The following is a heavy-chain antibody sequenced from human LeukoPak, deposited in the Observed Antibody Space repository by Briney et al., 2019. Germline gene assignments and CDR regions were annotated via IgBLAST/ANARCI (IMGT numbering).Heavy chain of an antibody. D-gene: IGHD2-15*01. J-gene: IGHJ4*02. V-gene: IGHV3-9*01. CDR2: LSRNSGSI. Sequence: QPGGSLRLSCAASGLTFDDYAMHWVRQAPGKDLEWVSGLSRNSGSIGYADSVKGRFTISRDNAKNSLYLQMNSLRAEDTAVYYCAKDWEVVAATLNLFDYWGQGTLVTVSS. CDR3: AKDWEVVAATLNLFDY. CDR1: GLTFDDYA.